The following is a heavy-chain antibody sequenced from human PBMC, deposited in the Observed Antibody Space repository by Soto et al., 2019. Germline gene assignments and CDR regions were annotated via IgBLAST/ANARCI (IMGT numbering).Heavy chain of an antibody. J-gene: IGHJ3*02. CDR2: IIPIFGTA. V-gene: IGHV1-69*06. D-gene: IGHD3-22*01. CDR1: GGTFSSYA. CDR3: ARGLTGYYDSSGLGAFDI. Sequence: SVKVSCKASGGTFSSYAISWVRQAPGQGLEWMGGIIPIFGTANYAQRFQGRVTITADKSTSTAYMELSSLRSEDTAVYYCARGLTGYYDSSGLGAFDIWGQGTMVTVS.